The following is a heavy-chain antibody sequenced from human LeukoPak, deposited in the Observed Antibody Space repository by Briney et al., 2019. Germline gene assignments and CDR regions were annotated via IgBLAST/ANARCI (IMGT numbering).Heavy chain of an antibody. J-gene: IGHJ4*02. CDR1: GGSISSSNYY. CDR3: ARRITGTTSDSFDY. V-gene: IGHV4-39*01. Sequence: SETLSLTCAVSGGSISSSNYYWGWIRQPPGKGLEWIGSISYTGTAYYNPSLKSRVTISVDTSKNQFSLKVTSVTAADTAVYYCARRITGTTSDSFDYWGQGTLVTVSA. CDR2: ISYTGTA. D-gene: IGHD1-20*01.